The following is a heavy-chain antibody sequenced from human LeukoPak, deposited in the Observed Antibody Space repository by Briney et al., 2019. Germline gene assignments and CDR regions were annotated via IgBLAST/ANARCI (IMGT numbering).Heavy chain of an antibody. CDR3: ARFYTYDYYDSSGFDY. V-gene: IGHV4-59*08. CDR2: IYYSGST. D-gene: IGHD3-22*01. CDR1: GGSISSYY. J-gene: IGHJ4*02. Sequence: PSETLSLTCTVSGGSISSYYWSWIRQPPGKGLEWIGYIYYSGSTNYNPSLKSRVTISVDTSKNQFSLKLSSVTAADTAVYYCARFYTYDYYDSSGFDYWGQGTLVTVSS.